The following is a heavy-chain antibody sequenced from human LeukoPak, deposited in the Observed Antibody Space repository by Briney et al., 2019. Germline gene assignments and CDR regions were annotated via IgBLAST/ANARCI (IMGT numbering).Heavy chain of an antibody. CDR1: GYTFSGYD. V-gene: IGHV1-2*02. Sequence: GASVKVSCKASGYTFSGYDMHWVRQAPGQGLEWMGWINPNSGGTNYAQKSQGRLTLTRGGPIRTSYMVLSSLRSDDKAVYYCAKGHAMRSYDSWRQGTLVTVS. J-gene: IGHJ4*02. CDR2: INPNSGGT. D-gene: IGHD2-2*01. CDR3: AKGHAMRSYDS.